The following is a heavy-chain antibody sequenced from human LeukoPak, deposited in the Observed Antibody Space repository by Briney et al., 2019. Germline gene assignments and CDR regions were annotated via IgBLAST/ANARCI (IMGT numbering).Heavy chain of an antibody. CDR1: GGSFSGYY. D-gene: IGHD4-11*01. V-gene: IGHV4-34*01. CDR3: ARVGYSNDGGDY. J-gene: IGHJ4*02. Sequence: PSETLSLTCAVYGGSFSGYYWSWIRQPPGKGLEWIGEINHSGSTNYNPSLKSRVTTSVDTSKNQFSLKLSSVTAADTAVYYCARVGYSNDGGDYWGQGTLVTVSS. CDR2: INHSGST.